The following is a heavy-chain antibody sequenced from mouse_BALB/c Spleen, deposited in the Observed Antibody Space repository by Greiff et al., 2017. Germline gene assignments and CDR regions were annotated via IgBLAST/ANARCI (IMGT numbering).Heavy chain of an antibody. CDR1: GFTFSSYG. CDR2: INSNGGST. Sequence: EVQRVESGGGLVQPGGSLKLSCAASGFTFSSYGMSWVRQTPDKRLELVATINSNGGSTYYPDSVKGRFTISRDNAKNTLYLQMSSLKSEDTAMYYCARDYRYDGGVDFDYWGQGTTLTVSS. V-gene: IGHV5-6-3*01. J-gene: IGHJ2*01. CDR3: ARDYRYDGGVDFDY. D-gene: IGHD2-14*01.